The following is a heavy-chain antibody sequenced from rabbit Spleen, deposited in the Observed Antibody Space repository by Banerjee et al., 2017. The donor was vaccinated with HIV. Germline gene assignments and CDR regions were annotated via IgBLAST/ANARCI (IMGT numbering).Heavy chain of an antibody. CDR1: GFSFNSGYD. V-gene: IGHV1S45*01. CDR3: ARDAGTSFSTYGMDL. Sequence: QEQLVESGGDLVKPGAPLTLTCKASGFSFNSGYDICWVRQAPGKGLEWVACAYAGSSGSTYSATWAKGRFTISKTSSTTVTLQMTSLTAADTATYFCARDAGTSFSTYGMDLWGQGTLVTVS. CDR2: AYAGSSGST. J-gene: IGHJ6*01. D-gene: IGHD8-1*01.